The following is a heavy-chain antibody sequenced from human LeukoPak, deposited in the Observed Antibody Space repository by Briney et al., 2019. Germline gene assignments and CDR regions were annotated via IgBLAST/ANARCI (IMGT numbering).Heavy chain of an antibody. V-gene: IGHV4-59*01. J-gene: IGHJ4*02. D-gene: IGHD3-10*01. CDR1: GGSISSYY. Sequence: RTSETLSLTCTVSGGSISSYYWSWIRQPPGKGLEWIGYIYYSGSTNYNPSLKSRVTISVDTSKNQFSLKLSSVTAADTAVYYCARASYGGYFDYWGQGTLVTVSS. CDR2: IYYSGST. CDR3: ARASYGGYFDY.